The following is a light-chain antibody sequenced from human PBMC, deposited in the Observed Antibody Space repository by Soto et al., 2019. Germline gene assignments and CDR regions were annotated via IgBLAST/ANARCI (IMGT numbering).Light chain of an antibody. J-gene: IGKJ1*01. Sequence: DIQMTESASTVSASVGEGVTITCRASQSISSWLAWYQQKPGKAPNLLIYEASRLESAVPSRFSGSASGTEFTLTINSLQPDDFATYFCQQYSSYPETFGQGTKVDIK. CDR3: QQYSSYPET. CDR1: QSISSW. V-gene: IGKV1-5*03. CDR2: EAS.